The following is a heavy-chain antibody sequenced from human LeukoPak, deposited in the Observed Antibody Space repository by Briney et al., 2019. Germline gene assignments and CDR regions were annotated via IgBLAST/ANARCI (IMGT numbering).Heavy chain of an antibody. J-gene: IGHJ4*02. CDR3: ASHSSPYYFDY. D-gene: IGHD3-16*01. CDR1: GFTFSSYG. CDR2: ISGSGGST. V-gene: IGHV3-23*01. Sequence: GGSLRLSCAASGFTFSSYGMSWVRQAPGKGLEWVSAISGSGGSTYYADSVKGRFTISRDNSKNTLYLQMNSLRAEDTAVYYCASHSSPYYFDYWGQGTLVTVSS.